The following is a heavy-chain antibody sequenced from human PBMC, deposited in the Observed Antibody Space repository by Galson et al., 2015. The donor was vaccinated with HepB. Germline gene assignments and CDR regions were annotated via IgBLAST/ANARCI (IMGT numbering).Heavy chain of an antibody. D-gene: IGHD2-15*01. Sequence: SLRLSCAASGFTFSRHWMTRVRQAPGKGLEWVANIKQDGSEKYYVDSVKGRFIISRDNAKNSLYLEMNSLRAEDTAIYYCARGYCSGGSCYRSGFDIWGQGTMVTVST. J-gene: IGHJ3*02. CDR3: ARGYCSGGSCYRSGFDI. CDR1: GFTFSRHW. V-gene: IGHV3-7*03. CDR2: IKQDGSEK.